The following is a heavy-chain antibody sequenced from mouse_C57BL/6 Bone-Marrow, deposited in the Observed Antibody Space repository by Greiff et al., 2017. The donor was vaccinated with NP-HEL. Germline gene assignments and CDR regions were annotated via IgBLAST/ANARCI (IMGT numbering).Heavy chain of an antibody. Sequence: QVQLQQSGPELVKPGASVKISCKASGYAFSSSWMNWVKQRPGKGLEWIGRIYPGDGDTNYNGKFKGKATLTADKSSSTAYMQLSSLTSEDSAVYFCAREGLLQCDAMDYWGQGTSVTVSS. V-gene: IGHV1-82*01. J-gene: IGHJ4*01. CDR1: GYAFSSSW. CDR2: IYPGDGDT. D-gene: IGHD1-1*01. CDR3: AREGLLQCDAMDY.